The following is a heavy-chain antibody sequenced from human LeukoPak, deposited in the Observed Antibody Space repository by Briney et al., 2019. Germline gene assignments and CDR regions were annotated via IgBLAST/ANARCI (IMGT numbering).Heavy chain of an antibody. D-gene: IGHD3-10*02. CDR2: ISGSSSYI. CDR3: AELGITMIGGV. Sequence: GGSLRLSCAASGFTFSSYSMNWVRQAPGKGLEWVSSISGSSSYIYYADSVKGRFTISRVNAKNSLYLQMNSLRAEDTAVYYCAELGITMIGGVWGKGTTVTISS. CDR1: GFTFSSYS. J-gene: IGHJ6*04. V-gene: IGHV3-21*01.